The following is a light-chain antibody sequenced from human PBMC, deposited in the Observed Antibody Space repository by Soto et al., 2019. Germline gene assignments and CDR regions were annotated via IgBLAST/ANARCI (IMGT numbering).Light chain of an antibody. CDR3: CSHAGSYIYV. J-gene: IGLJ1*01. V-gene: IGLV2-11*01. Sequence: QSALTQPRSVSGSPGQSLTISCTGTSSDVGGYNYVSWYQQHPGKAPKLMIYDVTKRPSGVPDRFSGSKSGNTASLTISGLQADDEADYYCCSHAGSYIYVFGTGTKVTV. CDR2: DVT. CDR1: SSDVGGYNY.